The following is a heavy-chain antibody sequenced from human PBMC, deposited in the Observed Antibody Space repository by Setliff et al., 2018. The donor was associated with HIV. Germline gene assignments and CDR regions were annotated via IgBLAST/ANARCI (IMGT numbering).Heavy chain of an antibody. J-gene: IGHJ4*02. V-gene: IGHV4-39*07. CDR3: ARYRRDDYYLTAYFDS. CDR2: LSSNGNS. Sequence: PLETLSLTCAIFGGSISRSTYYWGWIRQPPGKGLEWIGALSSNGNSYYNPSYKSRVTISIDSSKNLFSLRLNSLTAADTAVYYCARYRRDDYYLTAYFDSWGQGTLVTVSS. D-gene: IGHD1-26*01. CDR1: GGSISRSTYY.